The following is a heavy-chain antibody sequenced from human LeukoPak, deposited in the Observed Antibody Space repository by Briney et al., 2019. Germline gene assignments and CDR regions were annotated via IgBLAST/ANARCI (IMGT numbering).Heavy chain of an antibody. V-gene: IGHV4-59*08. CDR3: ARLDLSSGWPIDY. Sequence: SETLSLTCAVYGGSFSGYYWSWIRQPPGKGLEWIGYIYYSGSTNYNPSLKSRVTISVDTSKNQFSLKLSSVTAADTAVYYCARLDLSSGWPIDYWGQGTLVTVSS. CDR1: GGSFSGYY. J-gene: IGHJ4*02. CDR2: IYYSGST. D-gene: IGHD6-19*01.